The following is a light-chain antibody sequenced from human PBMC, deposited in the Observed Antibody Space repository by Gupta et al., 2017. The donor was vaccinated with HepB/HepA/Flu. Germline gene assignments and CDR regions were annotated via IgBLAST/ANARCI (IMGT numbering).Light chain of an antibody. CDR2: TNN. Sequence: SVLPQPPSASVTPGQSTPISCSGSISNTGSHPVTWHQQIPGRAPRLLIYTNNPRPAGAPDRLSGSKSGTSAALAIHGRQSEDDADYYCGALYDSRNGWVFGGGTKLTVL. J-gene: IGLJ3*02. CDR1: ISNTGSHP. V-gene: IGLV1-44*01. CDR3: GALYDSRNGWV.